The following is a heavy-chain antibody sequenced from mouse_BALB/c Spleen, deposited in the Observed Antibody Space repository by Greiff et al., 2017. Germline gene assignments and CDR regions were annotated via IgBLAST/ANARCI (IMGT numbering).Heavy chain of an antibody. CDR1: GYTFTDYA. V-gene: IGHV1S137*01. Sequence: VQLQQSGAELVRPGVSVKISCKGSGYTFTDYAMHWVKQSHAKSLEWIGVISTYYGDASYNQKFKGKATMTVDKSSSTAYMELARLTSEDSAIYYCARPSATTPFAYWGQGTLVTVSA. D-gene: IGHD1-1*01. CDR2: ISTYYGDA. CDR3: ARPSATTPFAY. J-gene: IGHJ3*01.